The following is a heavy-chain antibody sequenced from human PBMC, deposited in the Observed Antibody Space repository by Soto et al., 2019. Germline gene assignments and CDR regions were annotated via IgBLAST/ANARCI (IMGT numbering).Heavy chain of an antibody. CDR1: GFSLSTSGVG. Sequence: SGPTLVNLTQTLTLPCTFSGFSLSTSGVGVGWIRQPPAKALEWLALIYWNDDKRYNPSLTSRITITKDTSKNQVVLTLTNMDPVDTDTYLCTHRREPFLSGSYFDYWGQGTLVTVSS. V-gene: IGHV2-5*01. CDR2: IYWNDDK. CDR3: THRREPFLSGSYFDY. J-gene: IGHJ4*02. D-gene: IGHD3-10*01.